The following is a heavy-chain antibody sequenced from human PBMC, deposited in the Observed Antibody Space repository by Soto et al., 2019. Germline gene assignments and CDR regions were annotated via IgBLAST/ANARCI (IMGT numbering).Heavy chain of an antibody. CDR3: AHRSAAPGVDY. CDR1: GFSLSTSGVG. Sequence: QITLKESGPTLVKPTQTLTLTCTFSGFSLSTSGVGVGWIRQPPGKVLEWLALIYWNDDKRYSPSLKSRLTITKDTSKNQVVLTMTNMDPVDTATYYCAHRSAAPGVDYWGQGTLVTVSS. D-gene: IGHD6-13*01. CDR2: IYWNDDK. J-gene: IGHJ4*02. V-gene: IGHV2-5*01.